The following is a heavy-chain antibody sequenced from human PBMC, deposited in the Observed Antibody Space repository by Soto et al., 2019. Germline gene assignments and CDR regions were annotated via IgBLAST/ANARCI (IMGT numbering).Heavy chain of an antibody. D-gene: IGHD3-10*01. Sequence: GGSLRLSCAASGFTFSSYWMSWVRQAPGKGLEWVANIKQDGSEKYYVDSVKGRFTISRDNAKNSLYLQMNSLRAEDTAVYYCARDLKWFGELFYYYYYGMDVWGQGTTVTVSS. CDR2: IKQDGSEK. J-gene: IGHJ6*02. CDR3: ARDLKWFGELFYYYYYGMDV. V-gene: IGHV3-7*05. CDR1: GFTFSSYW.